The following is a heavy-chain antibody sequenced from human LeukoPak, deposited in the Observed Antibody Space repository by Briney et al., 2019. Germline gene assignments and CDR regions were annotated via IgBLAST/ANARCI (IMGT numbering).Heavy chain of an antibody. J-gene: IGHJ4*02. CDR1: GFTFSSYA. V-gene: IGHV3-23*01. CDR2: ISGSGGST. CDR3: AKDTHIVVVTASTFDY. D-gene: IGHD2-21*02. Sequence: GGSLRLSCAASGFTFSSYAMSWVRQAPGKGLEWVSAISGSGGSTYYADSVKGRFTISRDNSKNTLYLQMNSLGAEDTAVYYCAKDTHIVVVTASTFDYWGQGTLVTVSS.